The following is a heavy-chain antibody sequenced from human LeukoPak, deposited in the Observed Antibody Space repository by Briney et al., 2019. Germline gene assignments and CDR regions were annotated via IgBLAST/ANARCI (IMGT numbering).Heavy chain of an antibody. Sequence: PGGSLRLSCAASGVTFSSYSMNWVRQAPGKGLEWVSYISSSSSTIYYADSVKGRFTISRDNAKNSLYLQMNSLRAEDTAVYYCARFIGGNGAFDIWGQGTMVTVSS. D-gene: IGHD4-23*01. CDR3: ARFIGGNGAFDI. CDR1: GVTFSSYS. J-gene: IGHJ3*02. V-gene: IGHV3-48*01. CDR2: ISSSSSTI.